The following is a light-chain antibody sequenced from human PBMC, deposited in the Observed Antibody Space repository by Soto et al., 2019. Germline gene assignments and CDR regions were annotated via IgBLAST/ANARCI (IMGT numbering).Light chain of an antibody. CDR2: DDS. V-gene: IGLV3-21*02. CDR1: NIESKS. Sequence: SSELTQPPSVSLAPGQTARITCGGNNIESKSVHWYQQKPGQAPVLVVYDDSDRPSGIPERFSGSSSGNTATLTISRVEAGDEADYFCQVWDTTTTHRVFGGGTQLTVL. CDR3: QVWDTTTTHRV. J-gene: IGLJ2*01.